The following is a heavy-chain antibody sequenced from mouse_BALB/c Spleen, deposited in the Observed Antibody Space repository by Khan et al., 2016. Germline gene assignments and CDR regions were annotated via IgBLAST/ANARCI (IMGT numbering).Heavy chain of an antibody. V-gene: IGHV6-6*02. D-gene: IGHD2-13*01. CDR3: TKLDYYYAMDY. CDR2: IRLKSNNYAT. Sequence: EVKLEVSGGGLVQPGGSMKLSCVAPGFTFSNYWMNWVRQSPEKGLEWVAEIRLKSNNYATHYAESVKGRFTISRDDSKSSVYLQMNNLRAEDTGMYYCTKLDYYYAMDYWGQGTSVTVSS. CDR1: GFTFSNYW. J-gene: IGHJ4*01.